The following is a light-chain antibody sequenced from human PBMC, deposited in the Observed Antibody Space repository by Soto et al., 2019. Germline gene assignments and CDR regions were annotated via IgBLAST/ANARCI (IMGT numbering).Light chain of an antibody. CDR1: QRITTY. CDR3: QQTYSTPYT. Sequence: IHMTRSPSSLSASVGDRVTISCRASQRITTYLNWYQQKPGEAPKLLISTSGTLQRGVPSRFSGSGSGTDFTLTITSLQRADFATYFCQQTYSTPYTFGQGTQLEIK. J-gene: IGKJ2*01. CDR2: TSG. V-gene: IGKV1-39*01.